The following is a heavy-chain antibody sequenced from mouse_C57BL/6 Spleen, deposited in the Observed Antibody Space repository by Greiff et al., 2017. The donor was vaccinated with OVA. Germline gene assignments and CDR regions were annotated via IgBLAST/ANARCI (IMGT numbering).Heavy chain of an antibody. Sequence: VQLLQSGGGLVKPGASLKLSCAASGFTFSSYAMSWVRQTPEQSLEWVATISDGGSYTYYPDKLKGRFTISRDKANNNLYLQMSQLTSEDTAVYYCARDQRGWYVDGWGTGTTVTVAS. CDR2: ISDGGSYT. CDR3: ARDQRGWYVDG. J-gene: IGHJ1*03. CDR1: GFTFSSYA. V-gene: IGHV5-4*01.